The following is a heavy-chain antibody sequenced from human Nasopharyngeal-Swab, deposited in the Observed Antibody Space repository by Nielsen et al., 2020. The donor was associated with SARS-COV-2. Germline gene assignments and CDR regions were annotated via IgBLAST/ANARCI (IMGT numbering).Heavy chain of an antibody. V-gene: IGHV4-4*01. CDR2: IYHSGDT. D-gene: IGHD2-2*01. J-gene: IGHJ6*03. Sequence: SCAVSGGSISSSYWWTWVRQAPGKGLQWIAEIYHSGDTNYNPSLKSRVIISVDPSKNQFSLKLKSVTAADTAVYFCARGGEGVEPAPILGLGPYYFYFYMDVWGKGTTVTVSS. CDR1: GGSISSSYW. CDR3: ARGGEGVEPAPILGLGPYYFYFYMDV.